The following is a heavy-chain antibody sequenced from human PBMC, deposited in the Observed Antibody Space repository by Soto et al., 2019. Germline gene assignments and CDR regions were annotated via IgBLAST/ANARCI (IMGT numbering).Heavy chain of an antibody. D-gene: IGHD6-13*01. CDR3: VKDNTDRDDNSGWYGWAD. Sequence: EVVLLESGGDLVAPGGSLRLSCAASGFDFSRYAMSWVRQAPGKGLEWVSSINGRGETTYYAAPEKGRVIISQDMSKNPLFLQMNGLRAEDTALYFCVKDNTDRDDNSGWYGWADWGQGTLVTVSS. CDR1: GFDFSRYA. CDR2: INGRGETT. V-gene: IGHV3-23*01. J-gene: IGHJ4*02.